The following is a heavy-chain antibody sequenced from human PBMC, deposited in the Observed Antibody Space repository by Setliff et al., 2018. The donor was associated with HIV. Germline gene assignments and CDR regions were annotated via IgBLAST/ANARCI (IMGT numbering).Heavy chain of an antibody. Sequence: PSETLSLTCTVSGGSISGYYWSWIRQPPGKGPEWIGYILYSGSTNYNPSLKSRVTISVDTSKNQFSLKLSSVTAADTAVYYCARQSDSSGYFPSWYFDYWVPETLLVTVSS. CDR2: ILYSGST. J-gene: IGHJ4*03. D-gene: IGHD3-22*01. V-gene: IGHV4-59*08. CDR1: GGSISGYY. CDR3: ARQSDSSGYFPSWYFDY.